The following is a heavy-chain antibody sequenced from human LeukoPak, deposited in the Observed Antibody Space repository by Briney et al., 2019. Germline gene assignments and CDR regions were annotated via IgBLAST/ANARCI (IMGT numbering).Heavy chain of an antibody. Sequence: SETLSLTCAVYGGSFSGYYWTWIRQAPGKGLEWIGEINHSGSTNYNPSLKRRVTISVDTSKNQFSLKLSSVTAADTAVYYCTRGSIAYYYMDVWGKGTTVTISS. J-gene: IGHJ6*03. V-gene: IGHV4-34*01. D-gene: IGHD3-22*01. CDR1: GGSFSGYY. CDR2: INHSGST. CDR3: TRGSIAYYYMDV.